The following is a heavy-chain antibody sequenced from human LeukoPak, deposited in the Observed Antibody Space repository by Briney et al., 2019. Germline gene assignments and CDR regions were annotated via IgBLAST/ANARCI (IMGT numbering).Heavy chain of an antibody. J-gene: IGHJ4*02. CDR2: ISYDGSNK. CDR3: ASAITPETENHDY. D-gene: IGHD5-24*01. V-gene: IGHV3-30*04. CDR1: GFTFSSYA. Sequence: PGRSLRLSCAVSGFTFSSYAMHWVRQAPGKGLEWVAVISYDGSNKYYADSVKGRFTISRDNSKNTLYLQMNSLRAEDTAVYYCASAITPETENHDYWGQGTLVTVSS.